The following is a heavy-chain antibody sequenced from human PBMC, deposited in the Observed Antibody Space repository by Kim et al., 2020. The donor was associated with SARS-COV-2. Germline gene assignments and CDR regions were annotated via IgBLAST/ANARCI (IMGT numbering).Heavy chain of an antibody. CDR3: ASETYYDFWSGLQMDYYYYGMDV. D-gene: IGHD3-3*01. CDR2: ISSSSSTI. J-gene: IGHJ6*02. V-gene: IGHV3-48*02. Sequence: GGSLRLSCAASGFTFSSYSMNWVRQAPGKGLEWVSYISSSSSTIYYADSVKGRFTISRDNAKNSLYLQMNSLRDEDTAVYYCASETYYDFWSGLQMDYYYYGMDVWGQGTTVTVSS. CDR1: GFTFSSYS.